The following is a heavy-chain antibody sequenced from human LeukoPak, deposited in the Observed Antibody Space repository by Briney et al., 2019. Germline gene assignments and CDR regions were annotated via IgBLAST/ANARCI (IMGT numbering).Heavy chain of an antibody. CDR1: GGTFSSYA. CDR2: IIPIFGTA. CDR3: ATPRDGYNYRTFNY. Sequence: SVKVSCTAPGGTFSSYAISWVRQAPGQGLEWVGGIIPIFGTANYAQKFQGRVTITTDESTSTAYMELSSLRSEDTAVYYCATPRDGYNYRTFNYWGQGTLVTVSS. V-gene: IGHV1-69*05. D-gene: IGHD5-24*01. J-gene: IGHJ4*02.